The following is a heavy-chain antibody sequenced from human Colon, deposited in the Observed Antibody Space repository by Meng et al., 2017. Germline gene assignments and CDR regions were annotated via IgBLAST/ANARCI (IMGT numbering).Heavy chain of an antibody. CDR2: ISSSSS. V-gene: IGHV3-21*01. CDR1: GFNFRSYR. D-gene: IGHD2-15*01. CDR3: ARGRVVVVASPSDY. Sequence: EVQLVESGGGLVKPGGSLRLSCAASGFNFRSYRMNWVRQAPGKGLEWVSSISSSSSYADSVKGRFTISRHNAKNSLYLQMTSLRAEDTAVYYCARGRVVVVASPSDYWGQGTLVTVSS. J-gene: IGHJ4*02.